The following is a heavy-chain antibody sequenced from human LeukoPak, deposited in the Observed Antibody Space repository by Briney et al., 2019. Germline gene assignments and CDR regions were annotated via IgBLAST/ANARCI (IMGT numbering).Heavy chain of an antibody. CDR1: GGTFDGYA. J-gene: IGHJ4*02. D-gene: IGHD2-15*01. V-gene: IGHV1-69*04. Sequence: ASVKVSCKASGGTFDGYAIRWVRQAPGQGLEGMGRIIPTLGIANYAQKFQGRVSITADTSTSTSYMELGSLRSEDTAVFYCARDCRSVSCYSVDYWGQGTLVTVSS. CDR3: ARDCRSVSCYSVDY. CDR2: IIPTLGIA.